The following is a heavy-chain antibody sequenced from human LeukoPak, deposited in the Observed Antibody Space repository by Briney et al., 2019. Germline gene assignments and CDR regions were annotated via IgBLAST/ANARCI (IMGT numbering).Heavy chain of an antibody. J-gene: IGHJ4*02. D-gene: IGHD1-1*01. CDR2: FDPEDGET. Sequence: ASVKVSCKVSGYILTELSMHWVRQAPGKGLEWMGGFDPEDGETIYAQKFQGRVTMTEDTSTDTAYMELSSLTSVDTAVYYCARTWYTEACRVSACFEPDFDCWGQGTLVTVSS. V-gene: IGHV1-24*01. CDR1: GYILTELS. CDR3: ARTWYTEACRVSACFEPDFDC.